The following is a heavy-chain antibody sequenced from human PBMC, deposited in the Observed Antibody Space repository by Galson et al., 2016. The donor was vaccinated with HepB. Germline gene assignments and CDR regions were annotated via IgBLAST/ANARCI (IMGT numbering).Heavy chain of an antibody. J-gene: IGHJ4*02. CDR2: ISGTGVST. CDR1: GFTSSNYA. Sequence: SLRLSCAASGFTSSNYAMSWVRQAPGKGLEWVSTISGTGVSTYYADSVQGRFTISRDNSKNTLYLQMNSLRAEDAAVYYCAKDPSQKYYFDYWGQGTLVTVSS. CDR3: AKDPSQKYYFDY. V-gene: IGHV3-23*01.